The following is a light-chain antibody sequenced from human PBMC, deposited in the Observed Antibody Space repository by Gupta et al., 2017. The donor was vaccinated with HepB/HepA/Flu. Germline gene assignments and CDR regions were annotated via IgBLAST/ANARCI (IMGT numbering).Light chain of an antibody. Sequence: QSALTQPASVSGSPGQSITISCPGTSSDVGSYNLVSWYQHHPGKAPKLMIYEVSKRPSGVSNRFSGSKSGNTASLTISGLQAEDEADYHCCSYAGSSTLVFGGGTKLTVL. V-gene: IGLV2-23*02. J-gene: IGLJ2*01. CDR3: CSYAGSSTLV. CDR2: EVS. CDR1: SSDVGSYNL.